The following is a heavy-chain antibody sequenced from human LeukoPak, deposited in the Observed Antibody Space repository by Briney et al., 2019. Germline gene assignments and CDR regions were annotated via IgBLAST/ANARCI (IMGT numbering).Heavy chain of an antibody. J-gene: IGHJ4*02. CDR2: ISSSSSTI. V-gene: IGHV3-48*01. Sequence: GGSLRLSCAASGFTFSSYSMNWVRQAPGKGLEWVSYISSSSSTIYYADSVKGRFTISRDNAKNSLYLQMNSLRAEDTAVYYCARGSPGVVLHWGQGTLVTVSS. CDR1: GFTFSSYS. D-gene: IGHD3-3*01. CDR3: ARGSPGVVLH.